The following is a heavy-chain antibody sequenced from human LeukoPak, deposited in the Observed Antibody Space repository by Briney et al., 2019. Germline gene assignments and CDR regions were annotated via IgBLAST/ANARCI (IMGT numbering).Heavy chain of an antibody. Sequence: GASVKVSCKASGYTFTSYDINWARQATGQGLEWMGWMNPNSGNTGYAQKFQGRVTMTRNTSISTAYMELSSLRSEDTAVYYCATGGPLYYDILTGYYTVYYYYYMDVWGKGTTVTVSS. V-gene: IGHV1-8*01. D-gene: IGHD3-9*01. CDR3: ATGGPLYYDILTGYYTVYYYYYMDV. CDR2: MNPNSGNT. CDR1: GYTFTSYD. J-gene: IGHJ6*03.